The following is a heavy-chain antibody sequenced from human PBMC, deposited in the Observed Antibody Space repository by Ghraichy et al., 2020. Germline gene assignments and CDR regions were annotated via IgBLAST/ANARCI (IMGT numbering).Heavy chain of an antibody. D-gene: IGHD6-19*01. J-gene: IGHJ4*02. CDR3: AVVVAVAGTFTPGDY. CDR1: GFTFSSYS. V-gene: IGHV3-21*01. CDR2: ISSSSSYI. Sequence: GESLNISCAASGFTFSSYSMNWVRQAPGKGLEWVSSISSSSSYIYYADSVKGRFTISRDNAKNSLYLQMNSLRAEDTAVYYCAVVVAVAGTFTPGDYWGQGTLVTVSS.